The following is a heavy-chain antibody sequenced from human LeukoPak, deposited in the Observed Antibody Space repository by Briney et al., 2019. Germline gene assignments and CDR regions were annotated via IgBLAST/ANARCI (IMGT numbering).Heavy chain of an antibody. CDR1: GGTFSSYA. Sequence: SVKVSCKASGGTFSSYAISWVRQAPGQGLEWMGRIIPILGIANYAQKFQGRVTITADKSTSTAYMELSSLRSEDTAVYYCATAGSSELLWDYAMDVWGQGTTVTVSS. V-gene: IGHV1-69*04. J-gene: IGHJ6*02. CDR3: ATAGSSELLWDYAMDV. CDR2: IIPILGIA. D-gene: IGHD3-10*01.